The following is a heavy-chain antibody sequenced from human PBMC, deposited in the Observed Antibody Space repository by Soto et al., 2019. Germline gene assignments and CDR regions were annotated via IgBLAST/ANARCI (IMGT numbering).Heavy chain of an antibody. CDR2: IHHSEGP. CDR3: ARDYAGITGTTLV. J-gene: IGHJ4*02. CDR1: GDSISSSAW. Sequence: QVQLQESGPGLVKPSGTLSLTCAVSGDSISSSAWWTWVRQPPGKGLEWIGEIHHSEGPNYNPSLKSRVTISIDKPKNQFSLKLSPVTAADTAVYYCARDYAGITGTTLVWGQGLLVTVSS. V-gene: IGHV4-4*02. D-gene: IGHD1-20*01.